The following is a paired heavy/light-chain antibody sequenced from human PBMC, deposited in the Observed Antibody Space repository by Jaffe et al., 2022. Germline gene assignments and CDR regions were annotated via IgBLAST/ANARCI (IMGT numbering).Heavy chain of an antibody. CDR3: ARQQNYYGSGSYYRGWFDP. J-gene: IGHJ5*02. CDR1: DYSITSAYY. V-gene: IGHV4-38-2*01. CDR2: IYHSGNT. Sequence: QVQLQESGPGLVKTSETLSLTCAVSDYSITSAYYWGWIRQPPGKGLEWIGSIYHSGNTYYNPSLKSRVTISVDTSKNQFSLNLSSLTAADTAMYYCARQQNYYGSGSYYRGWFDPWGQGTLVTVSS. D-gene: IGHD3-10*01.
Light chain of an antibody. CDR3: AAWDDSLSGPV. CDR2: NNN. V-gene: IGLV1-44*01. Sequence: QSVLTQPPSASGTPGQRVTISCSGSSSNIGGNAVNWYQQLPGTAPKLLIYNNNQRPSGVPDRFSGSKSGTSASLAISGLQSEDEADYYCAAWDDSLSGPVFGGGTKLTVL. CDR1: SSNIGGNA. J-gene: IGLJ3*02.